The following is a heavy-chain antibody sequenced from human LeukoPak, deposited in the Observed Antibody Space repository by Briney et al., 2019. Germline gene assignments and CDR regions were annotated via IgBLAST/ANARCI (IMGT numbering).Heavy chain of an antibody. Sequence: PGGSLRLSCAASGFTFSSYGMHWVRQAPGKGLEWVAVTSYDGSNKYYPDSVKGRFTISRDNSKNTLYLQMNSLRAEDTAVFYCASYYGSAESGALDIWGQGTMVTVSS. D-gene: IGHD3-10*01. CDR3: ASYYGSAESGALDI. J-gene: IGHJ3*02. CDR1: GFTFSSYG. V-gene: IGHV3-30*03. CDR2: TSYDGSNK.